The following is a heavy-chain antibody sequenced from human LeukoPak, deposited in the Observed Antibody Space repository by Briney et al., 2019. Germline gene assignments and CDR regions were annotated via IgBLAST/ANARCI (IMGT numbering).Heavy chain of an antibody. CDR2: IRSKANSYAT. J-gene: IGHJ4*02. CDR3: AKGGMNSGSYRVFDY. CDR1: GFTFSGSA. Sequence: PGGSLKLSCAASGFTFSGSAMHWVRQASGKGLEWVGRIRSKANSYATAYAASVKGRFTISRDDSKNTAYLQMNSLKTEDTAVYYCAKGGMNSGSYRVFDYWGQGTLVTVPS. D-gene: IGHD1-26*01. V-gene: IGHV3-73*01.